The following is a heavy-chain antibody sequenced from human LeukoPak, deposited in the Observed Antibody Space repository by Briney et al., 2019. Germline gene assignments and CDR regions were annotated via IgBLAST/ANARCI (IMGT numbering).Heavy chain of an antibody. CDR2: ISAYNGNK. D-gene: IGHD5-18*01. CDR3: ARDTDTAMPHFDY. Sequence: ASVKVSFKASGYTFTSYGISWVRQAPGQGLEWMGWISAYNGNKNYAQKLQGRVTVTTDTSTSTAYMELRSLRSDDTAVYYCARDTDTAMPHFDYWGQGTLVTVSS. CDR1: GYTFTSYG. J-gene: IGHJ4*02. V-gene: IGHV1-18*01.